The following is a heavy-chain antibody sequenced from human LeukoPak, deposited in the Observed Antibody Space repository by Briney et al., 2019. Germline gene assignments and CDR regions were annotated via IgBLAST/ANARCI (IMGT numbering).Heavy chain of an antibody. CDR2: INHSGST. CDR3: SMDSSGYYYTASDY. V-gene: IGHV4-34*01. D-gene: IGHD3-22*01. Sequence: PSETLSLTCAFYGGSFSGYSWSWIRQPPGKGLEWIGEINHSGSTNYNPSLKSRVTISVDTSKNQFSLKLSSVTAADTAVYYCSMDSSGYYYTASDYWGQGTLVTVSS. J-gene: IGHJ4*02. CDR1: GGSFSGYS.